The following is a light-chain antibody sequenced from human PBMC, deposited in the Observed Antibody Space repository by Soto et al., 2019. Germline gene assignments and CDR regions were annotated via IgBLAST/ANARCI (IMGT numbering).Light chain of an antibody. CDR3: QQYGTTPYT. CDR1: QCVTSGN. CDR2: GAS. J-gene: IGKJ2*01. Sequence: EIVLTQSPGTLALSPGERTTLSCRASQCVTSGNIAWYQQRPGQAPRLLIYGASSRATGVPDRFSVSGSGTDFTLTISRLEPDDCAVYYCQQYGTTPYTFGQGTKLEIK. V-gene: IGKV3-20*01.